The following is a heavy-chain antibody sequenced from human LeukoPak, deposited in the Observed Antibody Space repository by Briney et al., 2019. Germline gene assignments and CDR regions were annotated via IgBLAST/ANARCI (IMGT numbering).Heavy chain of an antibody. D-gene: IGHD1-20*01. CDR3: ARVPRHANNWNDHYYYYYYMDV. Sequence: GGSLGLSCAASGFTFSSYAMSWVRQAPGKGLEWVSSMSGSGGNTYYADSVKGRFTISRDNSKNTLYLQMNSLRAEDTAVYYCARVPRHANNWNDHYYYYYYMDVWGKGTTVTISS. CDR1: GFTFSSYA. J-gene: IGHJ6*03. CDR2: MSGSGGNT. V-gene: IGHV3-23*01.